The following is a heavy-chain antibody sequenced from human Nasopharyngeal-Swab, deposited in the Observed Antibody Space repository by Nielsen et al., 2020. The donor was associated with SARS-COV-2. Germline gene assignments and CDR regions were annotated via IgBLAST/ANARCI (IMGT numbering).Heavy chain of an antibody. CDR3: ARDDGDVPGITGSGPPGGY. CDR1: GCTFTDYY. Sequence: ASVKVSCKASGCTFTDYYMHWVRQAPGQGLEWMGRINPNSGDTDYTQKFQGRVTVTRDTSINTVYMELSSLRSDDTAVYYCARDDGDVPGITGSGPPGGYWGQGTLVTVSS. J-gene: IGHJ4*02. D-gene: IGHD6-13*01. CDR2: INPNSGDT. V-gene: IGHV1-2*06.